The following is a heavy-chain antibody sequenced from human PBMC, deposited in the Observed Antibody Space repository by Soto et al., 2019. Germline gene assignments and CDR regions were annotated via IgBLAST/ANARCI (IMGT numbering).Heavy chain of an antibody. J-gene: IGHJ4*02. V-gene: IGHV1-69*18. CDR2: IVPIFDTT. CDR3: ARAMGDILTGYYYFDY. Sequence: QVQLVQSGAEVQKPGSSVKVSCKASGGTFSSYGLSWVRQAPGQGLEWMGNIVPIFDTTRYAQKFQGRATITADESTGTAYMELNSLSSEDTAVYYCARAMGDILTGYYYFDYWGQGTLVTVSS. D-gene: IGHD3-9*01. CDR1: GGTFSSYG.